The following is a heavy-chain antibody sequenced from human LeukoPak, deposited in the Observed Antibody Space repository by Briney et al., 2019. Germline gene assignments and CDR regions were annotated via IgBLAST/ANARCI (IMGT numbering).Heavy chain of an antibody. J-gene: IGHJ4*02. CDR2: ISYDGSNK. D-gene: IGHD5-18*01. CDR3: ARNGGYSYGYDPYYFDY. Sequence: GGSLRLSCAASRYTFSSYAMHWVRQAPGKGLEWVAVISYDGSNKYYAESVKGRFTISRDNSKNTLYLQMNSLRVEDTAVYYCARNGGYSYGYDPYYFDYWGQGTLVTVSS. V-gene: IGHV3-30*04. CDR1: RYTFSSYA.